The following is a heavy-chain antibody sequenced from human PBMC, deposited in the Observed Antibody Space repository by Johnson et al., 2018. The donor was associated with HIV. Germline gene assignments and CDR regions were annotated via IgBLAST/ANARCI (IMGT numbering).Heavy chain of an antibody. CDR1: GFTFSCYD. V-gene: IGHV3-13*01. CDR2: IGTAGDT. D-gene: IGHD1-26*01. CDR3: ARGPLVGATSFGYDFAFDI. J-gene: IGHJ3*02. Sequence: VQLVESWGGLVQPGGSLRLSCAASGFTFSCYDVHWVRQATGKGLEWVSPIGTAGDTYYPGSVKGRFTVSRDNSKSTLYLQMSSLRAEDTAIYYCARGPLVGATSFGYDFAFDIWGQGTMVTVSS.